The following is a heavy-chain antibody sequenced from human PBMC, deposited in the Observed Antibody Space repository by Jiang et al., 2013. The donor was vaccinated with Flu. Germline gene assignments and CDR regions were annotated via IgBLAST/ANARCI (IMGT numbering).Heavy chain of an antibody. D-gene: IGHD5-18*01. CDR2: IVPIYGTT. J-gene: IGHJ2*01. CDR3: AGRYSYASYPRDWFFDL. Sequence: VQLVESGAEVEKPGSSVRVACKASGGAFRSYGINWVRQAPGQGLEWMGGIVPIYGTTDYAQKFQGRVRITADESTRTAYMELSSLRSEDTAMYYCAGRYSYASYPRDWFFDLWGRGTLVIVSS. CDR1: GGAFRSYG. V-gene: IGHV1-69*01.